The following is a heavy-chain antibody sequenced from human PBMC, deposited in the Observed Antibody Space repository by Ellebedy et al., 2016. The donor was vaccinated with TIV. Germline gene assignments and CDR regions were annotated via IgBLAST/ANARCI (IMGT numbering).Heavy chain of an antibody. V-gene: IGHV3-33*01. CDR2: IWYDGSNE. CDR1: GFTFSNYG. CDR3: ARDDEYRFDY. Sequence: GESLKLSCASSGFTFSNYGMYWVRQAPGKGLEWVAIIWYDGSNEYYADSVKGRFTIARDNSKNTLYLQMNSLRAEDSAVYYCARDDEYRFDYWGQGALVTVSS. J-gene: IGHJ4*02. D-gene: IGHD2/OR15-2a*01.